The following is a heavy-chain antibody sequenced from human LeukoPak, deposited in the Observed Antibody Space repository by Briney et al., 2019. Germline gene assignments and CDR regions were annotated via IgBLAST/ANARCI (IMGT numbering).Heavy chain of an antibody. CDR3: AKIRGGSWNAFDI. CDR1: GFTFSSYA. V-gene: IGHV3-23*01. D-gene: IGHD2-15*01. Sequence: GGSLRLSCAASGFTFSSYAMSWVRQAPGKGLEWVSAISGSGGSTYYADSVKGRFTIPRDKSKNTLYLQMNSLRAEDTAVYYCAKIRGGSWNAFDIWGQGTMVTVSS. J-gene: IGHJ3*02. CDR2: ISGSGGST.